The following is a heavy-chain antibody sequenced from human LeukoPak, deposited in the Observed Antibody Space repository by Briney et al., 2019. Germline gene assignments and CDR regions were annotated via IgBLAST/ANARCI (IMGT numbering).Heavy chain of an antibody. CDR1: GGTFSSYA. V-gene: IGHV1-69*05. J-gene: IGHJ5*02. CDR2: IIPIFGTA. Sequence: ASVNVPFKSSGGTFSSYAISWVRQAPGQGLEWMGGIIPIFGTANDAQKFQGRVTTTTDESTSAAYMELSSLRSEDTAVYYCARNSHRRYYGSGSPPSGWFDPRGQGTLVTVSS. CDR3: ARNSHRRYYGSGSPPSGWFDP. D-gene: IGHD3-10*01.